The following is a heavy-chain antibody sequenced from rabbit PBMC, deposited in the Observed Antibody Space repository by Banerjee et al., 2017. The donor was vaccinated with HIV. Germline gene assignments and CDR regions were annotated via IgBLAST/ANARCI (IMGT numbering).Heavy chain of an antibody. CDR3: ARDKEMSVGSSGYLLGHNL. CDR1: GFDISSYH. CDR2: TSSDGGT. V-gene: IGHV1S54*01. Sequence: PLKESGGGLVTPGGNLTLTCTASGFDISSYHMCWVRQAPGKGLEYIGWTSSDGGTYYATWVNDRFTISRDTNENTVALKMTSLTAADTVTFFCARDKEMSVGSSGYLLGHNLWGPGTLVTVS. D-gene: IGHD1-1*01. J-gene: IGHJ4*01.